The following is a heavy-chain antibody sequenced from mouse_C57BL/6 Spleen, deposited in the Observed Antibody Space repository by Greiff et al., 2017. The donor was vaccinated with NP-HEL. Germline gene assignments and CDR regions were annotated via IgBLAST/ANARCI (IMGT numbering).Heavy chain of an antibody. CDR2: INPSTGGT. CDR3: AGSSGSWFAY. D-gene: IGHD3-2*02. Sequence: EVQLKQSGPELVKPGASVKISCKASGYSFTGYYMNWVKQSPEKSLEWIGEINPSTGGTTYNQKFKAKATLTVDKSSSTAYMQLKSLTSEDSAVYYCAGSSGSWFAYWGQGTLVTVSA. V-gene: IGHV1-42*01. CDR1: GYSFTGYY. J-gene: IGHJ3*01.